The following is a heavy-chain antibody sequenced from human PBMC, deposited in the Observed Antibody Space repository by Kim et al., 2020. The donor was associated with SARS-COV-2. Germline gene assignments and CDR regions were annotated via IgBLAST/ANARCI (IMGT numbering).Heavy chain of an antibody. V-gene: IGHV3-33*01. J-gene: IGHJ4*02. Sequence: GGSLRLSCAASGFTFSSYGMHWVRQAPGKGLEWVAVIWYDGSNKYYADSVKGRFTISRDNSKNTLYLQMNSLRAEDTAVYYCARDPVLAARRYYFDYWGQGTLVTVSS. CDR3: ARDPVLAARRYYFDY. CDR2: IWYDGSNK. CDR1: GFTFSSYG. D-gene: IGHD6-6*01.